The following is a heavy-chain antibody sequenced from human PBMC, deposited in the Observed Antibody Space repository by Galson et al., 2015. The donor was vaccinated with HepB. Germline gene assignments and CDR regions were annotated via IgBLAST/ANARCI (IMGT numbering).Heavy chain of an antibody. CDR1: GGTFSSYT. J-gene: IGHJ5*02. V-gene: IGHV1-69*04. CDR2: IIPILGIA. CDR3: ARDREERITMIDGGVWFDP. Sequence: SVKVSCKASGGTFSSYTISWVRQAPGQGLEWMGRIIPILGIANYAQKFQGRVTITADKSTSTAYMELSSLRSEDTAVYYCARDREERITMIDGGVWFDPWGQGTLVTVSS. D-gene: IGHD3-22*01.